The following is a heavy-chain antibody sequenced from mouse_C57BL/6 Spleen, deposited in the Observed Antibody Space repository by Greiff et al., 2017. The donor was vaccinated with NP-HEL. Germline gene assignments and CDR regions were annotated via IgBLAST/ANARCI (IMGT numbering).Heavy chain of an antibody. CDR2: ISSGSSTI. D-gene: IGHD3-2*02. CDR1: GFTFSDYG. J-gene: IGHJ4*01. V-gene: IGHV5-17*01. CDR3: ASDSSGYNMDY. Sequence: EVQRVESGGGLVKPGGSLKLSCAASGFTFSDYGMHWVRQAPEKGLEWVAYISSGSSTIYYADTVKGRFTISRDNAKNTLFLQMTSLRSEDTAMYYCASDSSGYNMDYWGQGTSVTVSS.